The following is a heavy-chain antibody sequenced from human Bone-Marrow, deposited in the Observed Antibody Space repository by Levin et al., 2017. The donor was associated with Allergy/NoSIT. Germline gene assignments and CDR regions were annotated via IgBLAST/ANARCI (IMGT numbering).Heavy chain of an antibody. CDR1: GFTFSSYW. CDR3: ARVLSGTTTRRYFDL. V-gene: IGHV3-74*01. D-gene: IGHD1-1*01. J-gene: IGHJ2*01. CDR2: INSDGSST. Sequence: GESLKISCAASGFTFSSYWMHWVRQAPGKGLVWVSRINSDGSSTSYADSVKGRFTISRDNAKNTLYLQMNSLRAEDTAVYYCARVLSGTTTRRYFDLWAVAPWSLSPQ.